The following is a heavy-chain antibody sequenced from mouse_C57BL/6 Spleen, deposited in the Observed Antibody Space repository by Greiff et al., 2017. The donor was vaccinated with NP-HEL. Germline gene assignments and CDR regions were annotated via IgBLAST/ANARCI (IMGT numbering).Heavy chain of an antibody. V-gene: IGHV2-9-1*01. Sequence: VQLQESGPGLVAPSQSLSITCTVSGFSLTSYAISWVRQPPGKGLEWLGVIWTGGGTNYNSALKSRLSISKDNAKSQVFLKMNSLQTDDTARYYCARNPGSSSYWYFDVWGTGTTVTVSS. CDR1: GFSLTSYA. CDR3: ARNPGSSSYWYFDV. D-gene: IGHD1-1*01. CDR2: IWTGGGT. J-gene: IGHJ1*03.